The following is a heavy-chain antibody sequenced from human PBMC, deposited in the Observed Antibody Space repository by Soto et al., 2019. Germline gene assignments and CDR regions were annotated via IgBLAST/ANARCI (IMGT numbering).Heavy chain of an antibody. J-gene: IGHJ3*02. V-gene: IGHV1-58*01. Sequence: SVKVSCKASGFTFTSSAVQWVRQARGQRLEWIGWIVVGSGNTNYAQKFQERVTITRDMSTSTAYMELSSLRSEDTAVYYCAAVYYDSSGYYLPLAFDIWGQGTMVTVSS. CDR3: AAVYYDSSGYYLPLAFDI. D-gene: IGHD3-22*01. CDR1: GFTFTSSA. CDR2: IVVGSGNT.